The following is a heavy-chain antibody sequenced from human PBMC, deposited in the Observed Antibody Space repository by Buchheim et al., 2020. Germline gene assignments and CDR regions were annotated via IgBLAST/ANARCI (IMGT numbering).Heavy chain of an antibody. V-gene: IGHV3-43*01. CDR3: AKDAGYDFWSGYNGCPDV. D-gene: IGHD3-3*01. J-gene: IGHJ6*02. Sequence: EVQLVESGGVVVQPGGSLRLSCAASGFTFDDYTMHWVRQAPGKGLEWVSLISWDGGSTYYADSVKGRFTISRDNSKNSLYLQMNSLRTEDTALYYCAKDAGYDFWSGYNGCPDVWGQGTT. CDR2: ISWDGGST. CDR1: GFTFDDYT.